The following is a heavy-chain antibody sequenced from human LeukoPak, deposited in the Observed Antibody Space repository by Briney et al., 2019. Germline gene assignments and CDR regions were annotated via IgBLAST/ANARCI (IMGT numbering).Heavy chain of an antibody. J-gene: IGHJ4*02. D-gene: IGHD2-2*01. CDR3: ARQSQEYGFDY. CDR1: GGSISSSSYY. CDR2: IYYSGST. Sequence: PSETLSLTCTVSGGSISSSSYYWGWIRQPPGKGLEWIGSIYYSGSTYYNPSLKSRVTISVDTSKNQFSLKLSSVTAADTAVYYCARQSQEYGFDYWGQGTLVTVSS. V-gene: IGHV4-39*01.